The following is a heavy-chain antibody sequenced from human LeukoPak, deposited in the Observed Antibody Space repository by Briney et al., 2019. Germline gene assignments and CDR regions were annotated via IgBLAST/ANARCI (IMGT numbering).Heavy chain of an antibody. CDR2: IIPIFGTA. J-gene: IGHJ6*03. CDR3: ARVTSPYYYYMDV. Sequence: SVKVSCKASGGTFSSYAISWVRQAPGQGLEWMGRIIPIFGTANFAQKFQGRVTITTDESTSTAYMELSSLRSEDTAVYYCARVTSPYYYYMDVWGKGTTVTVSS. V-gene: IGHV1-69*05. CDR1: GGTFSSYA.